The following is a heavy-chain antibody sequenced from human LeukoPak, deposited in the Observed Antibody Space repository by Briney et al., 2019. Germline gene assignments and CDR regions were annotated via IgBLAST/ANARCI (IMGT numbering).Heavy chain of an antibody. Sequence: SETLSLTCTVSRGSISSYYWSWIRQPAGKGLEWIGRIYTSGSTNYNPSLKSRVTMSVDTSKNQFSLKLSSVTAADTAVYYCARDNGPGVLRFSDAFDIWGQGTMVTVSS. V-gene: IGHV4-4*07. CDR3: ARDNGPGVLRFSDAFDI. J-gene: IGHJ3*02. D-gene: IGHD3-3*01. CDR1: RGSISSYY. CDR2: IYTSGST.